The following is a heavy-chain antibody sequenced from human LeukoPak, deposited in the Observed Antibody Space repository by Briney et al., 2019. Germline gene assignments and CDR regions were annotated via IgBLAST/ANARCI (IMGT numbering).Heavy chain of an antibody. CDR3: ARAAGHYYDSSASPYAFDI. Sequence: ASVKVSCKASGGTFSSYAISWVRQAPGQGLEWMGGIIPIFGTANYAQKFQGRVTITADKSTSTAYMELSSLRSEDTAVYYCARAAGHYYDSSASPYAFDIWGQGTMVTVSS. V-gene: IGHV1-69*06. CDR1: GGTFSSYA. D-gene: IGHD3-22*01. CDR2: IIPIFGTA. J-gene: IGHJ3*02.